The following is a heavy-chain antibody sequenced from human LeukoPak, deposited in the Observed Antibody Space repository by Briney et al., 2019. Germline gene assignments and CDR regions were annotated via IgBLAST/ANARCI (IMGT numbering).Heavy chain of an antibody. D-gene: IGHD2-2*01. J-gene: IGHJ4*02. V-gene: IGHV3-33*01. Sequence: PGGSLRLSCAASGFTFSSYGMHWVRQAPGKGLEWVAAIWYDGSNTYYADSVKGRFTISRDNSKNTLYLQMNSLRAEDTAVYYCARDAYCSSTSCYEIDYWGQGTLVTVSS. CDR3: ARDAYCSSTSCYEIDY. CDR2: IWYDGSNT. CDR1: GFTFSSYG.